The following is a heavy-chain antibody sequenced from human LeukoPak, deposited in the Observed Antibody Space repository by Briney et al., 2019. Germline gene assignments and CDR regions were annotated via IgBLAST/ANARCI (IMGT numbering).Heavy chain of an antibody. V-gene: IGHV3-23*01. D-gene: IGHD3-22*01. CDR2: ISGSGGST. J-gene: IGHJ4*02. CDR1: GFTFSNYA. Sequence: GGSLRLSCAASGFTFSNYAMTWVRQAPGKGLEWVSAISGSGGSTYYADSVKGRFTISRDNSKNTLYLQMNSLRAEDTAVYYCAKATYYYDSSGSWVFDYWGQGTLVTVSS. CDR3: AKATYYYDSSGSWVFDY.